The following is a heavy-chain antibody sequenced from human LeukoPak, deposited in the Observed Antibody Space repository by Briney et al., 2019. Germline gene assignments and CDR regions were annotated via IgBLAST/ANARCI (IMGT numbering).Heavy chain of an antibody. CDR2: INSEGGST. V-gene: IGHV3-74*01. J-gene: IGHJ4*02. CDR3: ARDPAYYDILTGYV. D-gene: IGHD3-9*01. Sequence: GGSLRLSCAASGFTLSSYWMHWVREARGKGLVWVSRINSEGGSTSYADSVKRRFTISRDNAKNTLYLQMNSLRAEDTAVYYCARDPAYYDILTGYVWGQGTLVTVSS. CDR1: GFTLSSYW.